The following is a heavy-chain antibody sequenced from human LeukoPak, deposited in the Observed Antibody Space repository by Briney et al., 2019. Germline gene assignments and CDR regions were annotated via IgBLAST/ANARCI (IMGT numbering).Heavy chain of an antibody. CDR2: INPNSGGT. V-gene: IGHV1-2*06. Sequence: ASVTVSCTASGYTFTGYYMHWVRQAPGQGLEWMGRINPNSGGTNYAQKFQGRVTMTRDTSISTAYMELSRLRSDDTAVYYCARDPEGYCSSTSCYPDYWGQGTLVTVSS. D-gene: IGHD2-2*01. J-gene: IGHJ4*02. CDR3: ARDPEGYCSSTSCYPDY. CDR1: GYTFTGYY.